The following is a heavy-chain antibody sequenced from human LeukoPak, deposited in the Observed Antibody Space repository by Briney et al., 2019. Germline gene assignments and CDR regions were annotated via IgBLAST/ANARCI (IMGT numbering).Heavy chain of an antibody. D-gene: IGHD2-2*02. J-gene: IGHJ6*03. CDR1: GGSISSSSYY. V-gene: IGHV4-39*01. CDR2: IYYSGST. CDR3: VVVVVPAAISNYYYYMDV. Sequence: SETLSLTCTVSGGSISSSSYYWGWIRQPPGKGLEWIGSIYYSGSTYYNPSLKSRVTISVDTSNNQFSLKLSSVTAADTAVYYCVVVVVPAAISNYYYYMDVWGKGTTVTISS.